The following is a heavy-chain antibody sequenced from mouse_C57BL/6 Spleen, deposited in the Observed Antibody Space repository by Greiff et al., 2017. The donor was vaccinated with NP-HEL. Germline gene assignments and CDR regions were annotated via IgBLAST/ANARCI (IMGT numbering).Heavy chain of an antibody. CDR2: IRNKANGYTT. D-gene: IGHD2-4*01. V-gene: IGHV7-3*01. Sequence: EVKLVESGGGLVQPGGSLSLSCAASGFTFTDYYMSWVRQPPGKALEWLGFIRNKANGYTTEYSASVKGRFTISRDNSQSILYLQRNDLRAEDSATYYCARYTDYDYDDGRSSYAMDDWGQGTSVTVSS. CDR1: GFTFTDYY. CDR3: ARYTDYDYDDGRSSYAMDD. J-gene: IGHJ4*01.